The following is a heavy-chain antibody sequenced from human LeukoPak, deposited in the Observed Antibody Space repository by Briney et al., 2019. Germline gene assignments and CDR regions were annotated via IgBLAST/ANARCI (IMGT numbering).Heavy chain of an antibody. CDR1: VFTSSTSA. CDR3: AKSGGLSGSGRLAMDV. D-gene: IGHD3-10*01. V-gene: IGHV3-23*01. Sequence: GGSLRLSCAASVFTSSTSAMSWGRLAPGKGVEWVSGISGSGGGRYYADSVKRRVTSSTDNSKNTLYVQINTVRVENTPVYNCAKSGGLSGSGRLAMDVWGQGTTVTVSS. J-gene: IGHJ6*02. CDR2: ISGSGGGR.